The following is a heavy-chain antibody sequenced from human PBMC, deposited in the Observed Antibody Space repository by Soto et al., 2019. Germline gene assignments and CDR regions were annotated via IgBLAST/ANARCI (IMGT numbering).Heavy chain of an antibody. CDR3: ARTTAVPNTLRSRYFFDY. D-gene: IGHD4-17*01. Sequence: LSLTCSVSGGSVSNKTYYWSWIRQPPGKRLEWIGYVYYSGTTKYNPSLKSRVTISVDLSKNQFSLRLSSVTTADTALYYCARTTAVPNTLRSRYFFDYWGQGTLVTVS. J-gene: IGHJ4*02. V-gene: IGHV4-61*01. CDR2: VYYSGTT. CDR1: GGSVSNKTYY.